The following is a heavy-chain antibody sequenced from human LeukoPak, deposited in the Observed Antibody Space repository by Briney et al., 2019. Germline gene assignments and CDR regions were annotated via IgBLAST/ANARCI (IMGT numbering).Heavy chain of an antibody. J-gene: IGHJ4*02. CDR1: GFTFISYA. CDR2: ISYDGSNK. CDR3: ARDRDGYNSDY. D-gene: IGHD5-24*01. V-gene: IGHV3-30-3*01. Sequence: PGGSLRLSCAASGFTFISYAMHWVRQAPGKGLEWVAVISYDGSNKYYADSVKGRFTISRDNSKNTLYLQMNSLRAEDTAVYYCARDRDGYNSDYWGQGTLVTVSS.